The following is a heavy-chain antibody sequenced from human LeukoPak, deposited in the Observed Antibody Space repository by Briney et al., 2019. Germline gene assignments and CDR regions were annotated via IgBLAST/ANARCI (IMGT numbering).Heavy chain of an antibody. CDR2: ISYDGSNK. D-gene: IGHD3-3*01. V-gene: IGHV3-30-3*01. CDR3: ARGLTKFWSGYYLDY. J-gene: IGHJ4*02. Sequence: GRSLRLSCAASGFTFSSYAMHWVRQAPGKGLEWVAVISYDGSNKYYADSVKGRFTISRDNSKNMLYLQMNSLRAEDTAVYYCARGLTKFWSGYYLDYWGQGTLVTVSS. CDR1: GFTFSSYA.